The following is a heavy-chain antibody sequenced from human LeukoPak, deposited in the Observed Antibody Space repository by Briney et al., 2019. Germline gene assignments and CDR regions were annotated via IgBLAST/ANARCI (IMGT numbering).Heavy chain of an antibody. CDR3: AREWGIAAAGRDVTYDY. CDR2: ISAYNGNT. D-gene: IGHD6-13*01. V-gene: IGHV1-18*01. J-gene: IGHJ4*02. CDR1: GYTFTSYG. Sequence: GASVKVSCKASGYTFTSYGISWVRQAPGQGLEWMGWISAYNGNTNYAQKLQGRATMTTDTSTSTAYMELRSLRSDDTAVYYCAREWGIAAAGRDVTYDYWGQGTLVTVSS.